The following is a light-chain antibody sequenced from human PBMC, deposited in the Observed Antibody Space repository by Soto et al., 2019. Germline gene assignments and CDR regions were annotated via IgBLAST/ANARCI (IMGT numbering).Light chain of an antibody. CDR3: QVWDSGSAHVL. V-gene: IGLV3-21*01. CDR2: SDT. J-gene: IGLJ2*01. CDR1: NIGSKG. Sequence: SYELTQPPSVSVAPGETARISCGGNNIGSKGVHWYQQKPGQAPVLVIYSDTDLPPVIPERFSGSNSANMATLTISGVEAGDEADCYWQVWDSGSAHVLFGGGTKVTVL.